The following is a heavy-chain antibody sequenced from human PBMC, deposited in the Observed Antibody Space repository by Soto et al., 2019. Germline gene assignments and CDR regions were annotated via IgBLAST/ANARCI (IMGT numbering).Heavy chain of an antibody. CDR1: GFSFSTYP. J-gene: IGHJ6*02. D-gene: IGHD4-17*01. Sequence: AGGSLRLSCAASGFSFSTYPMVWVRQAPRTRLEAVSSISGSGDKTYYKDSVKGRFTISRDNSKNTVDLQMNSLRPEDTAVYYCAKILSTVTTYYYGMVAWGQGTTLTVSS. V-gene: IGHV3-23*01. CDR3: AKILSTVTTYYYGMVA. CDR2: ISGSGDKT.